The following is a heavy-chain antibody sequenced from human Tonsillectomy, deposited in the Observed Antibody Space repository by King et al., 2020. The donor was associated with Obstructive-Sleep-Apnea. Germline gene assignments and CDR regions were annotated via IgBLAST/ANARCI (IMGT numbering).Heavy chain of an antibody. CDR3: AREARRGVRCSSTSGYVDTAMRAFDI. V-gene: IGHV3-7*03. J-gene: IGHJ3*02. CDR1: GFTFSSYW. Sequence: QLVQSGGGLVQPVGSLRLSCAASGFTFSSYWMSWVRPAPGEGLEWVANIKQDGSEKYYVDSVKGRFTISRDNAKNSLYLQMNSLRAEDTAVYYCAREARRGVRCSSTSGYVDTAMRAFDIWGQGTMVTVSS. D-gene: IGHD2-2*01. CDR2: IKQDGSEK.